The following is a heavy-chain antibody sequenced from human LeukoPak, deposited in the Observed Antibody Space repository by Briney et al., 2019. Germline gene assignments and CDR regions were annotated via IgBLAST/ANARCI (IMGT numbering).Heavy chain of an antibody. D-gene: IGHD3-22*01. CDR2: ISAYNGNT. CDR1: GYTFTSYY. V-gene: IGHV1-18*04. Sequence: ASVTVSCKASGYTFTSYYIHWVRQAHGQGLEWMGWISAYNGNTNYAQKLQGRVNMTTDTSTSTAYMELRSLRSDDTAVYYCARDIYYDSSGYYPHPSAFDYWGQGTLVTVSS. J-gene: IGHJ4*02. CDR3: ARDIYYDSSGYYPHPSAFDY.